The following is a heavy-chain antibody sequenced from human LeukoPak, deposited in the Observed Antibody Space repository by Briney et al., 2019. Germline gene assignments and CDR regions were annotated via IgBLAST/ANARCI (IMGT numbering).Heavy chain of an antibody. CDR2: IKGKTDGGTT. V-gene: IGHV3-15*01. D-gene: IGHD6-13*01. J-gene: IGHJ4*02. CDR3: TPSGAHSSSWVRYYFDY. CDR1: GFTFSNAW. Sequence: GGSLRLSCAASGFTFSNAWMSWVRQAPGKGLEWVGRIKGKTDGGTTDYAAPVKGRFTISRDDSKNTLYLQMNSLKTEDTAVYYCTPSGAHSSSWVRYYFDYWGQGTLVTVSS.